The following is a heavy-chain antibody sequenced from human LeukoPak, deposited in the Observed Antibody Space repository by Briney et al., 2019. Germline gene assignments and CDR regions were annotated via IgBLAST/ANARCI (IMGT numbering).Heavy chain of an antibody. CDR1: GGSISSGSYY. Sequence: SQTLSLTCTVSGGSISSGSYYWSWIRQPAGKGLEWIGRIYTSGSTNYNPSLKSRVTISVDTSKNQFSLKLSSVTAADTAVYYCARVRGDYYDSSGIYYYYYYMDVWGKGTTVTVSS. D-gene: IGHD3-22*01. J-gene: IGHJ6*03. V-gene: IGHV4-61*02. CDR2: IYTSGST. CDR3: ARVRGDYYDSSGIYYYYYYMDV.